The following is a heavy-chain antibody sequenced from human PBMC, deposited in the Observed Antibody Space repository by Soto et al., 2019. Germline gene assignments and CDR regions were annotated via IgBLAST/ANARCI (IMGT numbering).Heavy chain of an antibody. CDR2: VSHDGSKS. CDR1: GFTFSSFG. V-gene: IGHV3-30*18. Sequence: QAQLVESGGGVVQPGTSRRLSCVASGFTFSSFGFYWVRQAPGKGLEWVAVVSHDGSKSYYGNSVKGRFTISRDNSKNTVYLQMNSLRPEDTAVYYCAKSWGGCDTFDTWGQGTMVTVSS. D-gene: IGHD1-26*01. J-gene: IGHJ3*02. CDR3: AKSWGGCDTFDT.